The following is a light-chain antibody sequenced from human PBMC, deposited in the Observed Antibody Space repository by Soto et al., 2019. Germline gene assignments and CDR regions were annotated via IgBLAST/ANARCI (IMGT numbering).Light chain of an antibody. V-gene: IGKV3-20*01. Sequence: EIVLTQSPGTLSLSPGERATLSCRASQSVTSGYLAWYQQKPGQAPRLLIFGASSRVTGTPDRFIGSGSGTDFTLTISRLEPEDFAVYYCQQYNSWPLTFGGGTKVEIK. CDR3: QQYNSWPLT. CDR2: GAS. CDR1: QSVTSGY. J-gene: IGKJ4*01.